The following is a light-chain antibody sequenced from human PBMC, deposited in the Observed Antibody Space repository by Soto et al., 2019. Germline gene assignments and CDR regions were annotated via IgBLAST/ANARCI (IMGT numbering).Light chain of an antibody. V-gene: IGKV3-11*01. CDR2: DAS. CDR1: ESVFGY. CDR3: QQRYRWPPIT. J-gene: IGKJ5*01. Sequence: EVVSTQPPATLSLSPGERATLSCRTSESVFGYLAWYQHKPGQAPRLLIYDASNRATGVPARFSGSGSGTDFTLTISSLEPEDFAVYYCQQRYRWPPITFGQGTRLEIK.